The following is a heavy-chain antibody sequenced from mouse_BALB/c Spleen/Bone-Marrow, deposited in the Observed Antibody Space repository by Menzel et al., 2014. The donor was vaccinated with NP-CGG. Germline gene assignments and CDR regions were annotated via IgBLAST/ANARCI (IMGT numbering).Heavy chain of an antibody. V-gene: IGHV1-80*01. J-gene: IGHJ2*01. CDR2: IYPGDGDT. CDR1: GFSFSMYW. CDR3: ARSGWEGFAD. Sequence: VQLQQSGADLVRPGSSVKISCKTSGFSFSMYWMNWVKQGPGQGLEWIGQIYPGDGDTEYNGRFKGKATPTADKSSSTAYMQLSSLTSEDSAVYFCARSGWEGFADWGQGTTLTVSS. D-gene: IGHD1-1*02.